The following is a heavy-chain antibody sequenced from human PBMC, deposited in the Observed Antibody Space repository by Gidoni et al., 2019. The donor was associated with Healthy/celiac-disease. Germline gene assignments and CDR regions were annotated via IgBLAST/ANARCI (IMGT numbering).Heavy chain of an antibody. D-gene: IGHD2-8*01. CDR2: IRSKAYGGTT. J-gene: IGHJ4*02. CDR1: GFTFGVYA. V-gene: IGHV3-49*05. Sequence: EVQLVESGVGLVKPGRSLRLSCTASGFTFGVYAMSWFRQAPGKGLEWVGFIRSKAYGGTTEYAASVKGRFTISRDDSKSIAYLQMNSLKTEDTAVYYCTPPRQYCTNGVCYKGIHDYWGQGTLVTVSS. CDR3: TPPRQYCTNGVCYKGIHDY.